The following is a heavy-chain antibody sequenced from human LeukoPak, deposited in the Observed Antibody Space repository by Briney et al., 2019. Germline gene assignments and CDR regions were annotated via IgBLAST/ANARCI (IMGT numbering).Heavy chain of an antibody. CDR3: ATPDGYYDSSGYYY. J-gene: IGHJ4*02. V-gene: IGHV1-18*01. CDR2: ISAYNGNT. Sequence: GASVKVSCKASGYTFTSYGISWVRQAPGQGLEWMGWISAYNGNTNYAQKLQGRVTMTTDTSTSTAYMELRSLRSDDTAVYYCATPDGYYDSSGYYYWGQGTLVTVSS. CDR1: GYTFTSYG. D-gene: IGHD3-22*01.